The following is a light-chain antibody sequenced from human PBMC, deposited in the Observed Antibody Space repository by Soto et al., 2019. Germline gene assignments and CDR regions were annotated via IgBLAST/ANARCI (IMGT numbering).Light chain of an antibody. CDR1: TGAVTSGHY. CDR2: DTS. J-gene: IGLJ2*01. CDR3: LLSYSGSRG. V-gene: IGLV7-46*01. Sequence: QTVVTQEPSLTVSPGGTVTLTCGSSTGAVTSGHYPHWFQQKPGQAPRTLIYDTSNKHSWTPARFSGSLLGGKAALTLSGAQPEDEAEYFCLLSYSGSRGFGGGTKVTVL.